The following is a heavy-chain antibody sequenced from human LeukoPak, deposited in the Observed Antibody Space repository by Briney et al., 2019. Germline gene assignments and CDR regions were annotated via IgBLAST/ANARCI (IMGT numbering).Heavy chain of an antibody. CDR3: ARSSRLTLDY. Sequence: GGSLRLSCAASGFTFSSYEMNWVRQAPGKGLEWVSYISSSGSTIYYADSVNGRFTISRDNAKNSLYLQMNSLRAEDTAVYYCARSSRLTLDYWGQGTLVTVSS. CDR2: ISSSGSTI. V-gene: IGHV3-48*03. CDR1: GFTFSSYE. D-gene: IGHD6-6*01. J-gene: IGHJ4*02.